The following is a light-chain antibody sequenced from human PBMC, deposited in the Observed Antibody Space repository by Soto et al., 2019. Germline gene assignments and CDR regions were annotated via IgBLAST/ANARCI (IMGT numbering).Light chain of an antibody. J-gene: IGKJ5*01. CDR1: QTISSW. Sequence: DIQMTQSPSTLSGSVGDRVTITCRASQTISSWLAWYQQKPGKAPKLLIYKASTLKSGVPSRFSGSGSGTEFTLTISSLQPDDVATYYCQQYKSYLYTFGQGTRLEIK. CDR3: QQYKSYLYT. V-gene: IGKV1-5*03. CDR2: KAS.